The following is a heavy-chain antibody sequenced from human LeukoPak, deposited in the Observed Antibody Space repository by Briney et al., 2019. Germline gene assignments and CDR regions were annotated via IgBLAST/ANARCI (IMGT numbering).Heavy chain of an antibody. CDR2: INHSGST. J-gene: IGHJ6*03. CDR3: ARDYGSGSYRDYYYMDV. Sequence: SETLSLTCTVSGGSISSYYWSWIRQPPGKGLEWIGEINHSGSTNYNPSLKSRVTISADTSKNQFSLKLSSVTAADTAVYYCARDYGSGSYRDYYYMDVWGKGTTVTVSS. D-gene: IGHD3-10*01. CDR1: GGSISSYY. V-gene: IGHV4-34*01.